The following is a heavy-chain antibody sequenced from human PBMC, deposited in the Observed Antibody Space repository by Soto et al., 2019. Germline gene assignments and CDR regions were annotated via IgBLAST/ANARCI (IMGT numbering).Heavy chain of an antibody. CDR3: ASEYCSGGRCYYYGMDV. Sequence: SLSLSCASYGFTFCSYGMQWVGQAPGKGLEWVAVIWYDGSKKYYADSVKGRFTISRDNSKNTLYLQMNSLRAEDTAVYYCASEYCSGGRCYYYGMDVWGQGT. CDR1: GFTFCSYG. V-gene: IGHV3-33*01. CDR2: IWYDGSKK. J-gene: IGHJ6*02. D-gene: IGHD2-15*01.